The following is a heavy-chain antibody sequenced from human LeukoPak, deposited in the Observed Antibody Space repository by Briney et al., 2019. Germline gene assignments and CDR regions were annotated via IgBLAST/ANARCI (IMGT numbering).Heavy chain of an antibody. CDR3: AKDAGPQQLVFFDS. V-gene: IGHV3-23*01. CDR1: GFTLSNFG. Sequence: GGSLRLSCTATGFTLSNFGMAWVRQAPGQGLEWVSTISGSGGNMYQADSVKGRFTISRDNSRSTLYLQMNSLRAEDTAVYYCAKDAGPQQLVFFDSWGQGTLVTVSS. CDR2: ISGSGGNM. D-gene: IGHD6-6*01. J-gene: IGHJ4*02.